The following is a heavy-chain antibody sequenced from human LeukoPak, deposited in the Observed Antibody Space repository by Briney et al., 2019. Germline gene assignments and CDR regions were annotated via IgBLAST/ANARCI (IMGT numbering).Heavy chain of an antibody. J-gene: IGHJ4*02. CDR3: ARAGFLEWLLSDPYYFDY. CDR1: GGSISSGGYY. D-gene: IGHD3-3*01. CDR2: IYYSGST. Sequence: PSETLSLTCTVSGGSISSGGYYWSWIRQHPGKGLEWIGYIYYSGSTYYNPSLKSRVTISVDTSKNQFSLKLSSVTAADTAVYYCARAGFLEWLLSDPYYFDYWGQGTLVTVSS. V-gene: IGHV4-31*03.